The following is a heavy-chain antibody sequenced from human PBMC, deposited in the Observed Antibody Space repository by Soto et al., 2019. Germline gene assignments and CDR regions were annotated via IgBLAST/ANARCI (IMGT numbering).Heavy chain of an antibody. V-gene: IGHV1-18*01. CDR2: ISAYNGNT. J-gene: IGHJ5*02. Sequence: QVQLVQSGAEVKKPGASVKVSCKASGYTFTSYGISWVRQAPGQGLEWMGRISAYNGNTNYAQKLQGRVTMTTDTSTNTAYIVLRSMRSDDTAGYYCAIGSQWLSPPSNWFDPWGQGTLGTVSS. CDR3: AIGSQWLSPPSNWFDP. D-gene: IGHD6-19*01. CDR1: GYTFTSYG.